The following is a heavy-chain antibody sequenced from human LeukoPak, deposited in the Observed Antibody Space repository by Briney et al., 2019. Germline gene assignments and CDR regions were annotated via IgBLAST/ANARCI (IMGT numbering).Heavy chain of an antibody. V-gene: IGHV3-23*01. CDR2: TSGSGGST. D-gene: IGHD4-23*01. J-gene: IGHJ3*02. CDR1: GFTFSSYA. Sequence: GGSLRLSCAASGFTFSSYAMTWVRQAPGKGLEWVSTTSGSGGSTYYADSVKGRFTISRDNSQNTLHLQMNSLRAEDTALYYCAKSPTVDAAFDIWGQGTMVTVSS. CDR3: AKSPTVDAAFDI.